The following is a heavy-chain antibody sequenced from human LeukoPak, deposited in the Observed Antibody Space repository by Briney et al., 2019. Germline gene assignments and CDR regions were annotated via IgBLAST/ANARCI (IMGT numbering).Heavy chain of an antibody. J-gene: IGHJ5*02. CDR3: ARSVASPNAGRGNWFDP. Sequence: SVKVSCKASGGTLSSYPISWVRQAPGQGLEWMGRVTPIAGLTNYGQKFQGRVTLTADISIKTAYMELSGLTIDDTAIYYCARSVASPNAGRGNWFDPWGQGTLVTVSS. CDR1: GGTLSSYP. CDR2: VTPIAGLT. D-gene: IGHD3-10*01. V-gene: IGHV1-69*02.